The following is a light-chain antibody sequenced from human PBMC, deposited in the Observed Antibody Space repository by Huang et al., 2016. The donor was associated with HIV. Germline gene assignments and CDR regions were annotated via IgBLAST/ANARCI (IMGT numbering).Light chain of an antibody. Sequence: DLQMTQSPSSLSAFIGDRVIISCRASQNISRYLNWYQQKQGKAPKLLIYAAISLQGGVPSTFSGSGSGTDFTLTITNLQPEESATYYCQQSDRTPRTFGQGTKLEIK. CDR1: QNISRY. J-gene: IGKJ2*01. CDR3: QQSDRTPRT. CDR2: AAI. V-gene: IGKV1-39*01.